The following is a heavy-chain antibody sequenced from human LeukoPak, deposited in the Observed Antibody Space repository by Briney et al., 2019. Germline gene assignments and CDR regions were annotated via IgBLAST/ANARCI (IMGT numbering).Heavy chain of an antibody. Sequence: GGSLRLSCAASGFTFSSYAMHWVRQAPGKGLEWVAVISYDETNKYYADSVKGRFTISRDNAKNMLYLQVNSLRAEDTAVYYCATRQGGNPAYWGQGTLVTVSS. V-gene: IGHV3-30-3*01. CDR2: ISYDETNK. CDR1: GFTFSSYA. CDR3: ATRQGGNPAY. D-gene: IGHD1-14*01. J-gene: IGHJ4*02.